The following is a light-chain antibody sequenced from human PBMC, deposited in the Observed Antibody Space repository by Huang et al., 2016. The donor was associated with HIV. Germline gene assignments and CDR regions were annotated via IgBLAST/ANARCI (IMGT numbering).Light chain of an antibody. V-gene: IGKV4-1*01. J-gene: IGKJ1*01. CDR1: QRILYNSDKKNY. Sequence: DIVMTQSPDSLAVSLGERATINCKSSQRILYNSDKKNYLDWYKQKPGQPPKLLIYWASTRESGVPDRFSGSVSGTDFTLTISSLQAGDVAVYYCQQYYGSPPTFGQGTKVEIK. CDR2: WAS. CDR3: QQYYGSPPT.